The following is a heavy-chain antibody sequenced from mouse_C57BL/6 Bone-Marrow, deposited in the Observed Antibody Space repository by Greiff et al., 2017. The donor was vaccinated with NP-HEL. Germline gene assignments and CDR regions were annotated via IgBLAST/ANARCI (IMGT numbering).Heavy chain of an antibody. CDR3: ARNRGYDGYYYAMDY. D-gene: IGHD2-2*01. Sequence: VQLVESGPGLVQPSQSLSITCTVSGFSLTSYGVHWVRQSPGKGLEWLGVIWSGGSTDYNAAFISRLSISKDNSKSQVFFKMNSLQADDTAIYYCARNRGYDGYYYAMDYWGQGTSVTVSS. CDR2: IWSGGST. J-gene: IGHJ4*01. CDR1: GFSLTSYG. V-gene: IGHV2-2*01.